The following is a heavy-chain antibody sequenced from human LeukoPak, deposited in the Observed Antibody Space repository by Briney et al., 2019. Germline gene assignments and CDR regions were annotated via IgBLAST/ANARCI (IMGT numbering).Heavy chain of an antibody. CDR2: ISGSGGST. CDR3: ARDQLRAAAGTGY. Sequence: GGSLRLSCAASGFTFSSYAMSWFRQAPGKGLEWVSAISGSGGSTYYADSVKGRFTISRDNSKNTLYLQMNSLRAEDTAVYYCARDQLRAAAGTGYWGQGTLVTVSS. CDR1: GFTFSSYA. J-gene: IGHJ4*02. D-gene: IGHD6-13*01. V-gene: IGHV3-23*01.